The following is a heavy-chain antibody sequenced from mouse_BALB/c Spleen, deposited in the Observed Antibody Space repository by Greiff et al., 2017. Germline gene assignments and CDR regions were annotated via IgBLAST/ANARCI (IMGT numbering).Heavy chain of an antibody. D-gene: IGHD1-1*01. J-gene: IGHJ3*01. V-gene: IGHV3-6*02. CDR2: ISYDGSN. CDR3: AREDYGFAY. CDR1: GYSITSGYY. Sequence: LMESGPGLVKPSQSLSLTCSVTGYSITSGYYWNWIRQFPGNKLEWMGYISYDGSNNYNPSLKNRISITRDTSKNQFFLKLNSVTTEDTATYYCAREDYGFAYWGQGTLVTVSA.